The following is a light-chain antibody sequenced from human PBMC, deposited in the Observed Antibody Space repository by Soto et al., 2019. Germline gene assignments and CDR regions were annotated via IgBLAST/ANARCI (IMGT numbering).Light chain of an antibody. CDR1: QSVSSY. CDR2: DAS. J-gene: IGKJ1*01. V-gene: IGKV3-11*01. CDR3: KQRRYGPVT. Sequence: EIVLTQSPAILSMSPGERATLSCRASQSVSSYFAWYQQKPGQAPRLLIYDASNRATGVPARFSGSGSGTDFTLTISSLEPEDFAVYYCKQRRYGPVTFGPGTNVDIK.